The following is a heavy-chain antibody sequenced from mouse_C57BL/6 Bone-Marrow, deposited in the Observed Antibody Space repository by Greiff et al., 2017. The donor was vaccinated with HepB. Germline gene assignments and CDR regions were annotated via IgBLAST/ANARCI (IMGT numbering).Heavy chain of an antibody. CDR3: AGYDYDPWFAY. D-gene: IGHD2-4*01. CDR1: GYTFTSYG. CDR2: IYPRSGNT. J-gene: IGHJ3*01. V-gene: IGHV1-81*01. Sequence: VQLVESGAELARPGASVKLSCKASGYTFTSYGISWVKQRTGQGLEWIGEIYPRSGNTYYNEKFKGKATLTADKSSSTAYMELRSLTSEDSAVYFCAGYDYDPWFAYWGQGTLVTVSA.